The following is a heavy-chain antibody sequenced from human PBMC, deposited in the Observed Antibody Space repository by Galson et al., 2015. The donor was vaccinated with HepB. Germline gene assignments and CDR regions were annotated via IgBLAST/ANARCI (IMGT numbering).Heavy chain of an antibody. CDR2: ISYDGSNK. V-gene: IGHV3-30*18. CDR1: GFTFSSYG. D-gene: IGHD2-15*01. Sequence: SLRLSCAASGFTFSSYGMHWVRQAPGKGLEWVAVISYDGSNKYYADSVKGRFTISRDNSKNTLYLQMNSLRAEDTAVYYCANNGISEYCSGGSCYSYWGQGTLVTVSS. CDR3: ANNGISEYCSGGSCYSY. J-gene: IGHJ4*02.